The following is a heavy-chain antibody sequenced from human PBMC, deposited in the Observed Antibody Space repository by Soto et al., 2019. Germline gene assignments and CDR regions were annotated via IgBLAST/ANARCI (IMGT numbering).Heavy chain of an antibody. D-gene: IGHD2-15*01. V-gene: IGHV3-74*01. J-gene: IGHJ3*02. CDR1: VFSSRSCG. Sequence: RRFSCKAPVFSSRSCGMLWVWVAAGTLKVWISRIKFDGTDITYEDSVKGRFTISRDNAKNSLYLQMNSLRAEDTALYYSAKNKSGYCSGGSCLDAFDIWGQGTMVTVSS. CDR3: AKNKSGYCSGGSCLDAFDI. CDR2: IKFDGTDI.